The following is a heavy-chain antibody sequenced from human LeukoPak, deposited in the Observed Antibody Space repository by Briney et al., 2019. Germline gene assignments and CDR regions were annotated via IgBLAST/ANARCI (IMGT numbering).Heavy chain of an antibody. D-gene: IGHD3-10*01. CDR2: IYYSGTT. CDR1: GGSISSYY. V-gene: IGHV4-59*01. J-gene: IGHJ4*02. CDR3: ARIKGSGRYYFDY. Sequence: SESLSLTCNVSGGSISSYYWSWIRQPPGKGLEWIGYIYYSGTTNYNPSLKSRVTISVDTSKNQFSLKLNSVTAADTAVYYCARIKGSGRYYFDYWGQGTLVTVSS.